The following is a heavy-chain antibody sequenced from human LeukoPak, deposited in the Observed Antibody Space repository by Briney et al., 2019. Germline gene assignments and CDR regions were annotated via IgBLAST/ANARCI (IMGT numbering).Heavy chain of an antibody. CDR2: ISYDGSNK. CDR3: ARDLTAESHDYGDYGGGY. CDR1: GFTFSSYA. V-gene: IGHV3-30-3*01. D-gene: IGHD4-17*01. J-gene: IGHJ4*02. Sequence: PGGSLRLSCAASGFTFSSYAMHWVRQAPGKGLEWVAVISYDGSNKYYADSVKGRFTISRDNAKNSLYLQMNSLRAEDTAVYYCARDLTAESHDYGDYGGGYWGQGTLVTVSS.